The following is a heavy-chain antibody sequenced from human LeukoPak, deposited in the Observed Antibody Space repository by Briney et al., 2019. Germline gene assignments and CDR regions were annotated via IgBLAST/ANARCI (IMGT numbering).Heavy chain of an antibody. CDR1: SGSISGNY. CDR3: ARLAPDYDFWSGYQNYYYYYMDV. V-gene: IGHV4-4*07. D-gene: IGHD3-3*01. Sequence: SETLSLTCTVSSGSISGNYWTWIRQPAGKGLEWIGRIYTSGSTKYNPSLNSRVTMSVDTSKNQFSLKLSSVTAADTAVYFCARLAPDYDFWSGYQNYYYYYMDVWGKGTTVTLSS. J-gene: IGHJ6*03. CDR2: IYTSGST.